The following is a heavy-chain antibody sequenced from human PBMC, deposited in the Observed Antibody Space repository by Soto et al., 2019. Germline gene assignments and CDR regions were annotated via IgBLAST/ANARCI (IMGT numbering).Heavy chain of an antibody. CDR1: GGSINSGGYY. D-gene: IGHD3-3*01. V-gene: IGHV4-31*03. Sequence: LSLTCTVSGGSINSGGYYWSWIRQHPGKGLEWIGYIYYSGSTYYNPSLKSRVTISIDTSKNQFSLKLSSVTAADTAVYYCARAQTIFGIITVFDYWGQGTLVTVSS. CDR3: ARAQTIFGIITVFDY. CDR2: IYYSGST. J-gene: IGHJ4*02.